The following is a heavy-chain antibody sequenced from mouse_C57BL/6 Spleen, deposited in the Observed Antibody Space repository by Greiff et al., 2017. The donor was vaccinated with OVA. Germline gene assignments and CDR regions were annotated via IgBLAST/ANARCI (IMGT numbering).Heavy chain of an antibody. J-gene: IGHJ1*03. V-gene: IGHV1-39*01. Sequence: EVQLVESGPELVKPGASVKISCKASGYSFTDYNMNWVKQSNGKSLEWIGVINPNYGTTSYNQKFKGKATLTVDQSSSTAYMQLNSLTSEDSAVYYCARSDYYGSTWYFDVWGTGTTVTVSS. CDR3: ARSDYYGSTWYFDV. CDR2: INPNYGTT. CDR1: GYSFTDYN. D-gene: IGHD1-1*01.